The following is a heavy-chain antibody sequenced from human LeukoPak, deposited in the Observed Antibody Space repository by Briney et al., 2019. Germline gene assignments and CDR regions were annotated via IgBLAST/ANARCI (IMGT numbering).Heavy chain of an antibody. J-gene: IGHJ4*02. D-gene: IGHD4-17*01. CDR3: ARGGHDYGDYGELDY. Sequence: GASVKVSCKASGYSFTNYYMHWVRQAPGQGLEWMGMISPGGGSTMYAQKFQGRVTITADESTSTVNLEVISLTSEDTAVYYCARGGHDYGDYGELDYWGQGALVTVSS. CDR2: ISPGGGST. CDR1: GYSFTNYY. V-gene: IGHV1-46*01.